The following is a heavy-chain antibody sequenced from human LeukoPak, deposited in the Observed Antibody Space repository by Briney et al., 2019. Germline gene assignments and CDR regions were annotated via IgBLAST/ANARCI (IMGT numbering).Heavy chain of an antibody. CDR1: GGSISSYF. J-gene: IGHJ4*02. V-gene: IGHV4-4*07. CDR3: ARGTAVAATDY. CDR2: IYTSGST. D-gene: IGHD6-19*01. Sequence: SETLSLTCTVSGGSISSYFWSWIRQPAGKGLEWIGRIYTSGSTNYNPSLKSRVTMSVDTSKNQFSLKLSSATAADTAVYYCARGTAVAATDYWGQGTLVTVSS.